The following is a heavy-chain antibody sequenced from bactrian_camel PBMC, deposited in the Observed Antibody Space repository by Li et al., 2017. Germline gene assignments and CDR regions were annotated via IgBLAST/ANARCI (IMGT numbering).Heavy chain of an antibody. CDR1: TYTHSGNC. J-gene: IGHJ4*01. CDR3: AVRAGGGRVGCSSGRYTDADFGR. D-gene: IGHD2*01. Sequence: QVQLVESGGGSVQAGGSLRLSCAASTYTHSGNCVAWFRQAPGKEREAVATIYTGGGNTYCADSVKGRFTISEDNAKNTVDLQMNSLKPEDTAMYYCAVRAGGGRVGCSSGRYTDADFGRWGQGTQVTVS. V-gene: IGHV3S1*01. CDR2: IYTGGGNT.